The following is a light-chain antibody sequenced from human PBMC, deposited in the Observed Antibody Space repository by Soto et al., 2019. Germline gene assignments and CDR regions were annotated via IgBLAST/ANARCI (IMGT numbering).Light chain of an antibody. V-gene: IGKV3-20*01. CDR1: QSVSSNF. CDR3: HQYGSSPRT. Sequence: EIVLTQSPGTLSLSPGDRATLSCRASQSVSSNFLAWYQQKPGQAPRLLIYGASIRATGIPDRFSGSGSGTDFTLTIRRLEPEDFAMYFCHQYGSSPRTFGQGTKVE. J-gene: IGKJ1*01. CDR2: GAS.